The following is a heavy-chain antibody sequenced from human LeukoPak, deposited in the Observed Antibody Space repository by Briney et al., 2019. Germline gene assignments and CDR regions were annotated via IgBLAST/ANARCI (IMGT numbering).Heavy chain of an antibody. Sequence: PGGSLRLSCAASGFTFSSYAMHWVRQAPGKGLEWVAVISYDGSNKYYADSVKGRFTISRDNSKNTLYLQMDSLRAEDTAVYYCARDRVFGVVTDFDYWGQGTLVTVSS. CDR1: GFTFSSYA. V-gene: IGHV3-30-3*01. D-gene: IGHD3-3*01. CDR2: ISYDGSNK. CDR3: ARDRVFGVVTDFDY. J-gene: IGHJ4*02.